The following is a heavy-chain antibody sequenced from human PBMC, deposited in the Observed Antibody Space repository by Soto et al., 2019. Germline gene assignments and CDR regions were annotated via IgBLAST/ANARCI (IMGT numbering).Heavy chain of an antibody. CDR2: HNGYNGQT. Sequence: GASVKVSCKASENTFSTYLLHWVRQVHAQGLEWMGWHNGYNGQTEYSQKFQGRVTITRDTSAKTAYLELRSLTSEDKAVYYCAGPHDRAGLGTWVQGTLVTVSS. D-gene: IGHD1-1*01. CDR3: AGPHDRAGLGT. V-gene: IGHV1-3*01. J-gene: IGHJ5*02. CDR1: ENTFSTYL.